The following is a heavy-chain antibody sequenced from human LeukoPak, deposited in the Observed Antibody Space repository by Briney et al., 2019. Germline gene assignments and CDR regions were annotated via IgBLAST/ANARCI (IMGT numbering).Heavy chain of an antibody. CDR1: GYSIAHGFF. J-gene: IGHJ6*03. CDR2: IYYSGST. D-gene: IGHD5-24*01. Sequence: PSETLSLTCTVSGYSIAHGFFWAWIRQPPGGGLEWIGSIYYSGSTYYNPSLKSRVTISVDTSKNQFSLKLSSVTAADTAVYYCARVLVEMAANIMDVWGKGITVTVSS. V-gene: IGHV4-38-2*02. CDR3: ARVLVEMAANIMDV.